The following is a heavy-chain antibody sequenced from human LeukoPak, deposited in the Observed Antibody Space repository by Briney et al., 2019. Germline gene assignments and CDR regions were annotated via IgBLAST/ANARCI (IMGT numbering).Heavy chain of an antibody. J-gene: IGHJ4*02. CDR1: GFTFSTYA. CDR3: AMGLHY. V-gene: IGHV3-23*01. D-gene: IGHD2-21*01. CDR2: ISGSGGTP. Sequence: PGGSLRLSCAASGFTFSTYAMNWVRQAPGKGLEWVSTISGSGGTPHYADSVKGRFTISRDNSKNTLYLQMNSLRAEDTAAYYCAMGLHYWGQGTLVTVSS.